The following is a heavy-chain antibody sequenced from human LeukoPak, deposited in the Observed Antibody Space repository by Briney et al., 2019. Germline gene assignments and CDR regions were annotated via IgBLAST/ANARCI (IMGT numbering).Heavy chain of an antibody. J-gene: IGHJ4*02. CDR3: ARAPYCSGGSCYRKLFDY. D-gene: IGHD2-15*01. V-gene: IGHV3-33*01. CDR1: GFTFSSYG. CDR2: IWYDGSNK. Sequence: PGGSLRLSCAASGFTFSSYGMHWVRQAPGKGLEWVAVIWYDGSNKYYADSVKGRFTISRDNAKNSLYLQMNSLRAEDTAVYYCARAPYCSGGSCYRKLFDYWGQGTLVTVSS.